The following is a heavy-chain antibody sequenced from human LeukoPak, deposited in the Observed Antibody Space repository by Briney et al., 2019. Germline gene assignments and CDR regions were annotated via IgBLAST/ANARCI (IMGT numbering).Heavy chain of an antibody. CDR3: ARVYYYYYYMDV. J-gene: IGHJ6*03. Sequence: SETLSLTCTVSGGSISSSSYYWGWIRQPPGKGLEWIGSIYYSGSTYYNPSLKSRVTISVDTSKNQFSLRLSSVTAADTAVYYCARVYYYYYYMDVWGKGTTVTVSS. CDR1: GGSISSSSYY. CDR2: IYYSGST. V-gene: IGHV4-39*07.